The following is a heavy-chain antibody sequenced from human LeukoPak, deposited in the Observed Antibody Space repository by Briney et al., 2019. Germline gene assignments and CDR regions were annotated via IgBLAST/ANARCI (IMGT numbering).Heavy chain of an antibody. D-gene: IGHD3-22*01. CDR1: GGSFSSTSYY. CDR2: IYYSGST. J-gene: IGHJ3*01. CDR3: AKAGVRYFDSSGLYAFDF. Sequence: PSETLSLTCAVSGGSFSSTSYYWAWLRQPPGTGREGIGTIYYSGSTYHNPSHKSRVTMTVDTSRNQFSLKLSSVDAADTAVYYCAKAGVRYFDSSGLYAFDFWGQGTTVTVSS. V-gene: IGHV4-39*01.